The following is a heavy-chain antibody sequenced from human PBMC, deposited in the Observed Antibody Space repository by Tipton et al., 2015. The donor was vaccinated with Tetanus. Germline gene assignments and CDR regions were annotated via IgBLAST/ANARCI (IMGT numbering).Heavy chain of an antibody. CDR2: ISRSSSYI. D-gene: IGHD4-11*01. CDR3: ARDNSNYIGNYGMDV. CDR1: GFTFSTYN. Sequence: SLRLSCAASGFTFSTYNINWVRQAPGKGLEWVSSISRSSSYIYYADSVKGRFTISRNNAQNSLYLQMNSLRVEDTAVYYCARDNSNYIGNYGMDVWGQGTTVAVSS. J-gene: IGHJ6*02. V-gene: IGHV3-21*01.